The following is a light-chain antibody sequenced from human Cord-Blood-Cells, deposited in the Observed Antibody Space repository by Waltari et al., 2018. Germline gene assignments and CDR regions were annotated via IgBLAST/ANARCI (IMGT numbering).Light chain of an antibody. Sequence: HYVLPRPPSASGTPGQSVTIPCSGSSSNIGSNHVSCYQQLPGTAPKLLIYRNNQRPSGVPDRFSGSKSGTSASLAISGLRSEDEADYYCAAWDDSLSGYVFGTGTKVTVL. CDR1: SSNIGSNH. CDR2: RNN. V-gene: IGLV1-47*01. CDR3: AAWDDSLSGYV. J-gene: IGLJ1*01.